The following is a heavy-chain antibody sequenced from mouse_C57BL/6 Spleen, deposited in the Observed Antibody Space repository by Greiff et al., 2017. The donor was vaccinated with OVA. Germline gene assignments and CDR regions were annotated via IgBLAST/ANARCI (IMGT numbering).Heavy chain of an antibody. J-gene: IGHJ1*03. CDR2: IDPSDSYT. V-gene: IGHV1-50*01. D-gene: IGHD3-3*01. CDR1: GYTFTSYW. Sequence: QVQLQQPGAELVKPGASVTLSCKASGYTFTSYWMQWVKQRPGQGLEWIGEIDPSDSYTNYNQKFKGKATLTVDTSSSTAYMQLGSLTSEDAAVYYCARRAGWYFDVWGTGTTVTVSS. CDR3: ARRAGWYFDV.